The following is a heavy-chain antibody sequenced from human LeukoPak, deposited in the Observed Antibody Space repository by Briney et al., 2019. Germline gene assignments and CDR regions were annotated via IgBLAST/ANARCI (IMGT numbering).Heavy chain of an antibody. Sequence: ASVKVSCKASGYTFTGYYIHWVRQAPGQGLECMGWINPNSGGTNYAQKFQGRVTMTRDTSISTAYMELSRLRSDDTAVYYCARDLGYCSSTSCYDYYYGMDVWGQGTTVTVSS. CDR1: GYTFTGYY. CDR2: INPNSGGT. CDR3: ARDLGYCSSTSCYDYYYGMDV. D-gene: IGHD2-2*01. J-gene: IGHJ6*02. V-gene: IGHV1-2*02.